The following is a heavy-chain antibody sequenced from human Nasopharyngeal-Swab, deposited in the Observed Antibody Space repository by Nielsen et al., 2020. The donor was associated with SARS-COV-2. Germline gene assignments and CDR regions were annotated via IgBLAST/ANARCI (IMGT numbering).Heavy chain of an antibody. CDR3: ARDSLPWPVPEYFQH. CDR1: GYTFTSYG. Sequence: ASVKVSCKASGYTFTSYGISRVRQAPGQGLEWMGRINPNSGGTNYAQKFQGRVTMTRDTSISTAYMELSSLRAEDTAVYYCARDSLPWPVPEYFQHWGQGTLVTVSS. CDR2: INPNSGGT. J-gene: IGHJ1*01. V-gene: IGHV1-2*06. D-gene: IGHD6-19*01.